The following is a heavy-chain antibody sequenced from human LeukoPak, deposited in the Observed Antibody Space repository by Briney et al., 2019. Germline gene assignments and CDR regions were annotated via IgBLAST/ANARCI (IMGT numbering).Heavy chain of an antibody. Sequence: SVKVSYKASGGTFSSYAISWVRQAPGQGLEWMGGIIPIFGTANYAQKFQGRVTITADESTSTAYMELSSLRSEDTAVYYCARDPRNGLQLWSSSRAVYNWFDPWGQGTLVTVSS. V-gene: IGHV1-69*01. CDR3: ARDPRNGLQLWSSSRAVYNWFDP. CDR1: GGTFSSYA. J-gene: IGHJ5*02. CDR2: IIPIFGTA. D-gene: IGHD5-18*01.